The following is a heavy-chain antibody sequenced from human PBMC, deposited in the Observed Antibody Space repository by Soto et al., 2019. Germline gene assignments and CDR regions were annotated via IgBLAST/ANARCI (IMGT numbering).Heavy chain of an antibody. J-gene: IGHJ6*02. CDR1: GGSFSGYY. D-gene: IGHD2-15*01. CDR2: INHSGST. CDR3: ARGNIVTYGMDV. V-gene: IGHV4-34*01. Sequence: PSETLSLTCAVYGGSFSGYYCSWIRQPPGKGLEWIGEINHSGSTNYNPSLKSRVTISVDTSKNQFSLKLSSVTAADTAVYYCARGNIVTYGMDVWGQGTTVTVSS.